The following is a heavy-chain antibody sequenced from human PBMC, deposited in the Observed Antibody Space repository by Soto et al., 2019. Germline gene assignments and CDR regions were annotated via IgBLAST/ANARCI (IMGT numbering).Heavy chain of an antibody. V-gene: IGHV6-1*01. Sequence: SQTLSLTCAISGDSVSSNTAXWNWIRQSPSRGLEWLGRTYFRSKWYNDYAVSVKSRIIINPDTSNNQFSLQLNSVTPEDTAVYFCAKGDNLGPKTGYAFDPWGQGIMVTVSS. CDR1: GDSVSSNTAX. D-gene: IGHD5-12*01. CDR2: TYFRSKWYN. J-gene: IGHJ5*02. CDR3: AKGDNLGPKTGYAFDP.